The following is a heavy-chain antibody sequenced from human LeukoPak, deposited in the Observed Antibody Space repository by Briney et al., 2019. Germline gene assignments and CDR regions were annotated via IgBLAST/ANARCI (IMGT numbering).Heavy chain of an antibody. V-gene: IGHV1-46*01. D-gene: IGHD3-22*01. CDR1: GYTFTSYY. CDR2: INPSGGST. J-gene: IGHJ4*02. Sequence: SVKVSCKASGYTFTSYYMHWVRQAPGQGLEWMGIINPSGGSTSYAQKFQGRVTMTRDTSTSTVYMELSSLRSEDTAVYYCARDARTSYDSSGYYFDYWGQGTLVTVSS. CDR3: ARDARTSYDSSGYYFDY.